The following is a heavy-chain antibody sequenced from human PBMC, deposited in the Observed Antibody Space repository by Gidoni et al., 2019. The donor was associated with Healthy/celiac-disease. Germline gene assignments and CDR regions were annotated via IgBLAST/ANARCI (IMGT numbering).Heavy chain of an antibody. CDR2: ISGSGGST. CDR1: GFTFSSYA. Sequence: EVQLLESGGGLVQLGGSLRLSCAASGFTFSSYAMSWVRQAPGKGLEWVSAISGSGGSTYYADSGKGRFTISRDSSKNTLYLQMNSLRAEDTAVYYCAKDKWDQGYFDYWGQGTLVTVSS. J-gene: IGHJ4*02. V-gene: IGHV3-23*01. D-gene: IGHD1-26*01. CDR3: AKDKWDQGYFDY.